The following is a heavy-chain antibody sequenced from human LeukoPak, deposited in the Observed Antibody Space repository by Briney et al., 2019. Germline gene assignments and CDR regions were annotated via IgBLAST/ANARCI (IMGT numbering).Heavy chain of an antibody. CDR1: GFTFSSYG. Sequence: PGGSLRLSCAASGFTFSSYGMHWVRQAPGKGLEWVAVIWYDGSSKYYADSVKGRFTISRDNSKNTLYLQMNSLRAEDTAVYYCARVGYYDSSGPDYWGQGTLVTVSS. CDR2: IWYDGSSK. J-gene: IGHJ4*02. D-gene: IGHD3-22*01. V-gene: IGHV3-33*01. CDR3: ARVGYYDSSGPDY.